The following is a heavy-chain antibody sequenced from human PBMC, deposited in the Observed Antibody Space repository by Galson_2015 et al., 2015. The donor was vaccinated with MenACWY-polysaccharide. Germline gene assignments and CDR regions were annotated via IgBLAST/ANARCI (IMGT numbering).Heavy chain of an antibody. CDR2: ISTGGGTT. V-gene: IGHV3-23*01. J-gene: IGHJ4*02. CDR1: GFTFTKHA. CDR3: AKRGDSSWSNFDY. D-gene: IGHD6-6*01. Sequence: SLRLSGAASGFTFTKHAMNWVRQAPGKGLEWVSTISTGGGTTYFVDSVKGRFTISRDNSKNTLHLQMNSLRAEDTAVYYCAKRGDSSWSNFDYWGQGSLVTVSS.